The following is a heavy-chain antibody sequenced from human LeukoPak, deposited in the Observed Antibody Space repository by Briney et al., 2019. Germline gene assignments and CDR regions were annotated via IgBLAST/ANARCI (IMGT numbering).Heavy chain of an antibody. D-gene: IGHD6-13*01. V-gene: IGHV5-51*01. CDR3: ARHNLSTSPLADWFDP. CDR2: IYPGDSDT. CDR1: GYSFTSYW. J-gene: IGHJ5*02. Sequence: GESLKISCKGSGYSFTSYWIGWVRQMPGKGLEWMRIIYPGDSDTRYSPSFQGQVTISADKSISTAYLQWSSLKASDTAMYYCARHNLSTSPLADWFDPWGQGTLVTVSS.